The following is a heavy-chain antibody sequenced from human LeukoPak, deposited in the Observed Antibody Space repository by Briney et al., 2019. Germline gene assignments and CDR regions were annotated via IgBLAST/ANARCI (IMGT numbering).Heavy chain of an antibody. J-gene: IGHJ4*02. D-gene: IGHD5-12*01. Sequence: GGSLRLSCAASGFTFSSYVMHWVRQAPGKGLEWVAIISYDGSNEYYADSVKGRFTISRDNSKNTLYLQMNSLRAEDTAVYYCAKGGLLVASFDYWGQGTLVTVSS. CDR2: ISYDGSNE. V-gene: IGHV3-30*04. CDR3: AKGGLLVASFDY. CDR1: GFTFSSYV.